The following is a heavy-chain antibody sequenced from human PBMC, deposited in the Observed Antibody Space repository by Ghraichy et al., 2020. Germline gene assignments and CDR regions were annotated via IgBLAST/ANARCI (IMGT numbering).Heavy chain of an antibody. V-gene: IGHV3-43*01. J-gene: IGHJ4*02. D-gene: IGHD3-3*01. Sequence: GGSLRLSCAASGFTFDDYTMHWVRQAPGKGLEWVSLISWDGGSTYYADSVKGRFTISRDNSKNSLYLQMNSLRTEDTALYYCAKGNAAQAYDFWSGYYPSPPDYWGQGTLVTVSS. CDR1: GFTFDDYT. CDR2: ISWDGGST. CDR3: AKGNAAQAYDFWSGYYPSPPDY.